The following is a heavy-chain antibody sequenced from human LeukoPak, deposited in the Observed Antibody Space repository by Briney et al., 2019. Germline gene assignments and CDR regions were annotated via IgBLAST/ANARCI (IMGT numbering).Heavy chain of an antibody. Sequence: PGGSLRLSCAASGFTFSSYGVHWVRQAPGKGLEWVAFIRYDGSNKYYADSVKGRFTISRDNSKNTLYLQMNSLRAEDTAVYYCAKGQGSGSYYNGYDYWGQGTLVTVSS. CDR2: IRYDGSNK. D-gene: IGHD3-10*01. CDR3: AKGQGSGSYYNGYDY. CDR1: GFTFSSYG. V-gene: IGHV3-30*02. J-gene: IGHJ4*02.